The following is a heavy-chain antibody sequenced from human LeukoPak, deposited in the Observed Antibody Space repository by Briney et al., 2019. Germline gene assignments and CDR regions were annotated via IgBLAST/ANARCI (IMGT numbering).Heavy chain of an antibody. CDR2: ISGSGTI. CDR3: ARDSGTTGEVKFDP. Sequence: KPSETLPLTCTVSGGSINSYWSWIRQPAGKGLEWIGRISGSGTITYNPALQSRLSISIDTSKNQFSLKLMSVTAADTAVYYCARDSGTTGEVKFDPWGQGTLVTVSS. D-gene: IGHD3-10*01. CDR1: GGSINSY. V-gene: IGHV4-4*07. J-gene: IGHJ5*02.